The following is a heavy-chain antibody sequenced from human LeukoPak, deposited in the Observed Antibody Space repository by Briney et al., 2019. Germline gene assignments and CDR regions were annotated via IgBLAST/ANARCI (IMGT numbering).Heavy chain of an antibody. CDR1: GGSISDYY. J-gene: IGHJ4*02. CDR2: IYYSGST. Sequence: PSETLSLTCTVSGGSISDYYWSWIRQPLRQELEWIGYIYYSGSTNYNPSLKSRVTVSADTSKNQISLKLTSVTAADTAVYYCASHPGVAAADYWGQGTLVTVSS. CDR3: ASHPGVAAADY. V-gene: IGHV4-59*08. D-gene: IGHD2-15*01.